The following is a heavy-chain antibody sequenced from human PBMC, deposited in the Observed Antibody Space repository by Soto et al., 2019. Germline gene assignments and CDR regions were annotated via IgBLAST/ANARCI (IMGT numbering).Heavy chain of an antibody. D-gene: IGHD1-26*01. CDR2: IYHSGST. J-gene: IGHJ4*02. Sequence: KTSETLSLTCAVSGGSISSSNWWSWVRQPPGKGLEWIGEIYHSGSTNYNPSLKSRVTISVDKSKNQFSLKLSSVTAADTAVYYXARGILRWELLDTTYYFDYWGQGTQVTVSS. CDR3: ARGILRWELLDTTYYFDY. V-gene: IGHV4-4*02. CDR1: GGSISSSNW.